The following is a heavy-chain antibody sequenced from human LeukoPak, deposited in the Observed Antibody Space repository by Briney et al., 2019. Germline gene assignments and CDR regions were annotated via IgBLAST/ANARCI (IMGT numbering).Heavy chain of an antibody. CDR1: GLTFISSW. J-gene: IGHJ4*02. CDR2: IKQEGSEK. Sequence: GGSLRLSCAASGLTFISSWMGSGRQAPGKGLEWVANIKQEGSEKTYVDSVKDRFTISRDKAKNSLYLQMNSLRAEDTAVYYCARGNCSSTSCYLPAFDYGGQGTLVTVPS. D-gene: IGHD2-2*01. V-gene: IGHV3-7*03. CDR3: ARGNCSSTSCYLPAFDY.